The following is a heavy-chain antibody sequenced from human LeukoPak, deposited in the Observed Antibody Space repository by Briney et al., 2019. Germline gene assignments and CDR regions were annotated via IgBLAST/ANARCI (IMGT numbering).Heavy chain of an antibody. CDR2: INHSGST. Sequence: SETLSLTCAVYGGSFSGYYWSWIRQPPGKGLEWIGEINHSGSTNYNPSLKSRVTISVDTSKNQFSLKLSSVTAADTAVYYCARRASSGHYYDSSGYYYYFDYWGQGTLITVSS. V-gene: IGHV4-34*01. J-gene: IGHJ4*02. D-gene: IGHD3-22*01. CDR1: GGSFSGYY. CDR3: ARRASSGHYYDSSGYYYYFDY.